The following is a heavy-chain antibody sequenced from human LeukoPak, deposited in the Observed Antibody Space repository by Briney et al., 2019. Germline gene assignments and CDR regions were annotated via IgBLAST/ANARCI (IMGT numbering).Heavy chain of an antibody. Sequence: GGSLRLSCAASGFTVRDYHMSWIRQAPGKGLELVSAIVGSSTHHADSVRGRFTISRDNSQNTLYLQMDSLRAEDTALYYCAKEYSGYDFDYWGQGTLVTVSS. CDR3: AKEYSGYDFDY. J-gene: IGHJ4*02. V-gene: IGHV3-23*01. CDR2: IVGSST. CDR1: GFTVRDYH. D-gene: IGHD5-12*01.